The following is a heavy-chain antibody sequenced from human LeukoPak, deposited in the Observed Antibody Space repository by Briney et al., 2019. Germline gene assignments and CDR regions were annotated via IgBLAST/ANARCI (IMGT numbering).Heavy chain of an antibody. V-gene: IGHV4-39*01. CDR1: GGSISSSSYY. D-gene: IGHD6-6*01. CDR3: ASQRRGGSSYYMDV. CDR2: IYYTGSS. J-gene: IGHJ6*03. Sequence: SETLSLTCTVSGGSISSSSYYWGWIRQPPGQGLEWIGSIYYTGSSYYNSSLNSRVTISVDTSRNQFYLMLSSVSAADMAVYYCASQRRGGSSYYMDVWGKGTTVTVAS.